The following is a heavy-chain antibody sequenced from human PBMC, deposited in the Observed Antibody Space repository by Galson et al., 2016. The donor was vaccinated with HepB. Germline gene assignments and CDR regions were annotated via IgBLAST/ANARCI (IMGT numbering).Heavy chain of an antibody. V-gene: IGHV3-23*01. D-gene: IGHD3-16*01. CDR2: SASGVVT. J-gene: IGHJ3*02. CDR3: ASHLGGSSLDPFDI. Sequence: SLRLSCAASGLTFRSYACSSLRQAPGKGLEWVSVSASGVVTYYAHSVKGRFTNSRYKSKNTLFLNMISLRAEDTASYYCASHLGGSSLDPFDIWGRGTMVAVSS. CDR1: GLTFRSYA.